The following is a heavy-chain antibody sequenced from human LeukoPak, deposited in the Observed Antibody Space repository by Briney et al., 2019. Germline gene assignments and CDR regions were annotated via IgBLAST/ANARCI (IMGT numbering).Heavy chain of an antibody. Sequence: ASVKVSCKASGYTFTSYYMHWVRQAPGQGLEWMGIINPSGGSTSYAQKFQGRVTMTRDTSTSTVYMELSSLRSEDTAVYYCATGYCSGGSCYSVGYFDYWGQGTLVTVSS. CDR2: INPSGGST. CDR3: ATGYCSGGSCYSVGYFDY. V-gene: IGHV1-46*01. CDR1: GYTFTSYY. J-gene: IGHJ4*02. D-gene: IGHD2-15*01.